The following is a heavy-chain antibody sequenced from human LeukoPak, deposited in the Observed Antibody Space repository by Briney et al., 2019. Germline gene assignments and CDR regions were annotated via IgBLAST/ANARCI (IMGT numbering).Heavy chain of an antibody. CDR2: INPSDGDT. V-gene: IGHV1-46*01. CDR1: GYTFTNYY. CDR3: AKDQWSYDILTAYFFDAFDI. Sequence: GASVKVSCKASGYTFTNYYMHWVRQDPGQGLEWMGIINPSDGDTNYAQKFQGRVTMTRDTSTSTVYMELSSLRAEDTAVYYCAKDQWSYDILTAYFFDAFDIWGQGTMVTVSS. J-gene: IGHJ3*02. D-gene: IGHD3-9*01.